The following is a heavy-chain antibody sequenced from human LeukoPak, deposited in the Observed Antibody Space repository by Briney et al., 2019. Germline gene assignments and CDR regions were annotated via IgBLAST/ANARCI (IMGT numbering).Heavy chain of an antibody. Sequence: GESREISCEGSGYSFTSYWIGWVRQMPGKGLEWMGIIYPGDSDTRYSPSFQGQVTISADKSISTAYLQWSSLKASDTAMYYCARQGPDDYGDSRDAFDIWGQGTMVTVSS. CDR1: GYSFTSYW. CDR3: ARQGPDDYGDSRDAFDI. J-gene: IGHJ3*02. V-gene: IGHV5-51*01. CDR2: IYPGDSDT. D-gene: IGHD4-17*01.